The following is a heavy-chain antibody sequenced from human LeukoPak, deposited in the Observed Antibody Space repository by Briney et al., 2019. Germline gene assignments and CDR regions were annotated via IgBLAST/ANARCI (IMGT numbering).Heavy chain of an antibody. J-gene: IGHJ5*02. D-gene: IGHD6-13*01. CDR3: AKTEPYSSSWDEFDP. CDR1: GFTFSSYA. Sequence: GGSLRLSCAASGFTFSSYAMSWVRQAPGKGLEWVSSISGSGGSTYYADSVKGRFIVSRDNAKNSLYLQMNSLRAEDTAVYYCAKTEPYSSSWDEFDPWGQGTLVTVSS. V-gene: IGHV3-23*01. CDR2: ISGSGGST.